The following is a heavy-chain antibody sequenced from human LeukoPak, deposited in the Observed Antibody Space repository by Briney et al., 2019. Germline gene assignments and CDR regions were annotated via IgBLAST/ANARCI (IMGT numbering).Heavy chain of an antibody. CDR2: ISWNSGSI. CDR1: GFTFDDYA. V-gene: IGHV3-9*03. J-gene: IGHJ4*02. Sequence: PGGSLRLSCAASGFTFDDYAMHWVRQAPGKGLEWVSGISWNSGSIGYADSVKGRFTTSRDNAKNSLYLQMNSLRAEDMALYYCAKEAGATTALDYWGQGTLVTVSS. D-gene: IGHD1-26*01. CDR3: AKEAGATTALDY.